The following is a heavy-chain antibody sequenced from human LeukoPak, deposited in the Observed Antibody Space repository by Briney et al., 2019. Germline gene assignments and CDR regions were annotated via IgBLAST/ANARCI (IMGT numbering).Heavy chain of an antibody. CDR1: GITLSNYG. CDR3: AKRGIVIRAVIIVGFHKEAYYFDD. V-gene: IGHV3-23*01. Sequence: GGSLRLSCAVSGITLSNYGMSWVRQAPGKGLEWVAGISGSAGGTIYAASVKGRFTISRDNPKNTLYLQMNSLRAEDTAVYFCAKRGIVIRAVIIVGFHKEAYYFDDWGQGALVTVSS. D-gene: IGHD3-10*01. CDR2: ISGSAGGT. J-gene: IGHJ4*02.